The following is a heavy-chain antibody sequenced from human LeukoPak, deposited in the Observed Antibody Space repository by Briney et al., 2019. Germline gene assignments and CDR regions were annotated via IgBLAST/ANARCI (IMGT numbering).Heavy chain of an antibody. J-gene: IGHJ4*02. D-gene: IGHD3-10*01. CDR3: ARSTKTRELPCYFDY. V-gene: IGHV4-61*08. CDR1: GDSFSSGGYY. CDR2: IYNIVNT. Sequence: SETLSLTCTVSGDSFSSGGYYWSWIRQPPGKGLEWIVYIYNIVNTNYNPSLKSRVTISVDTSKNQFSLKLSSVTAADTAVYYCARSTKTRELPCYFDYWGQGTLVTVSS.